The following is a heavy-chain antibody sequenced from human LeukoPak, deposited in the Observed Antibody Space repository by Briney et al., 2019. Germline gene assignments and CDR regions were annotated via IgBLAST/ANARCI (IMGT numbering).Heavy chain of an antibody. D-gene: IGHD5-12*01. Sequence: SETLSLTCAVYGGPFSGYYWRWLRQPPGKGLEWLGEINHSGSTNYNPSLKSRVTISVDTSKNQFSLKLSSVTAADTAVYYCARASYGGYVEFDYWGQGTLVTVSS. J-gene: IGHJ4*02. CDR3: ARASYGGYVEFDY. V-gene: IGHV4-34*01. CDR1: GGPFSGYY. CDR2: INHSGST.